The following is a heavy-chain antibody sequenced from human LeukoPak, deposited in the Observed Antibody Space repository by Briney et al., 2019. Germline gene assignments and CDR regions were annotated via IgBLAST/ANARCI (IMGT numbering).Heavy chain of an antibody. CDR3: ASGLGRGY. CDR2: INHSGST. Sequence: SETLSLTCAVYGGSFSGYYWSWIRQPPGKGLEWIGEINHSGSTNYNPSLKSRVTISVDTSKNQFSLKLSSVTAADTAVYYCASGLGRGYWGQGTLVTVSS. J-gene: IGHJ4*02. V-gene: IGHV4-34*01. CDR1: GGSFSGYY.